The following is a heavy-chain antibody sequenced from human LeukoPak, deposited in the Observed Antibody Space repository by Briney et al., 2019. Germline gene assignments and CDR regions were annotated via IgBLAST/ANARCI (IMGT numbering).Heavy chain of an antibody. D-gene: IGHD2-8*01. J-gene: IGHJ4*02. CDR2: INHSGST. Sequence: PSETLSLTCAVYGGSFSGYYWSWIRQPPGKGLEWIGEINHSGSTNYNPSLKSRVTISVDTSKNQFSLKLSSVTAADTAVYYCARGLAGDVPMVYAILFDYWGQGTLVTVSS. V-gene: IGHV4-34*01. CDR3: ARGLAGDVPMVYAILFDY. CDR1: GGSFSGYY.